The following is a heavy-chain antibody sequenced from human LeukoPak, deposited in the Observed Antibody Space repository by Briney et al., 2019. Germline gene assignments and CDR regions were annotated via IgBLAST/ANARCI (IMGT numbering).Heavy chain of an antibody. V-gene: IGHV3-33*01. Sequence: PGRSLRLSCAASGFTFSSYGMHWVRQAPGKGLEWVAVIWYDESNKYYADSVKGRFTISRDNSKNTLYLQMNSLRAEDTAVYYCARGCSHDYGDFRAIFDYWGQGTLVTVSS. CDR2: IWYDESNK. CDR3: ARGCSHDYGDFRAIFDY. J-gene: IGHJ4*02. CDR1: GFTFSSYG. D-gene: IGHD4-17*01.